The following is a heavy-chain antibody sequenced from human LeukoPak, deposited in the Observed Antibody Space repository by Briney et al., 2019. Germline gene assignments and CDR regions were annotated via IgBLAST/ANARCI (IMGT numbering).Heavy chain of an antibody. V-gene: IGHV3-48*03. Sequence: PGGSLRLSCAASGLSFRSYEMKWVRQAPEKGLEWVSYISSTGSTIYYADSVKGRFSISRDNAIDSLYLEMNSLRVEDTAVYYCVRDGGFPGTTGTFEIWGQGTMVTVSS. CDR2: ISSTGSTI. CDR1: GLSFRSYE. CDR3: VRDGGFPGTTGTFEI. D-gene: IGHD1-7*01. J-gene: IGHJ3*02.